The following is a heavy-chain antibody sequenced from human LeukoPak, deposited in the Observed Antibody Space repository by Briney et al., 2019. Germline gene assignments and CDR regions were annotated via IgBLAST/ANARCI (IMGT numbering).Heavy chain of an antibody. CDR3: AKDGGGAIPYYMDA. V-gene: IGHV3-30*04. D-gene: IGHD3-16*01. Sequence: GGSLRLSCAASGFTFSSYAMHWVRQAPGKGLEWAAVISYDGSNKYYADSVKGRFTISRDNSKNTLYLQMNSLRAEDTAVYYCAKDGGGAIPYYMDAWGKGTTVTVSS. J-gene: IGHJ6*03. CDR2: ISYDGSNK. CDR1: GFTFSSYA.